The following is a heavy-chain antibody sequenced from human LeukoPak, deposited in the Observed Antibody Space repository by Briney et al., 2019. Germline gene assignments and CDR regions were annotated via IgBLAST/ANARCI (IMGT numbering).Heavy chain of an antibody. D-gene: IGHD6-13*01. V-gene: IGHV4-34*01. J-gene: IGHJ4*02. Sequence: SETLSLTCAVYGESFSGFYWTWIRQPPGRGLEWIGEINHSGSTNYNPSLKSRVTISLDTSRNQFSLKLSSVTAADTAVYYCARRARATAGGDYFDYWGQGTLVTVSS. CDR1: GESFSGFY. CDR2: INHSGST. CDR3: ARRARATAGGDYFDY.